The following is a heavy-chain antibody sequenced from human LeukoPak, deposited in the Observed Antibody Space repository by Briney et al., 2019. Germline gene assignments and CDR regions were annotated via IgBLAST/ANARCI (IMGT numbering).Heavy chain of an antibody. CDR3: AREGGFYRPLDY. Sequence: SGTLSLTCGVSGGSISSTNWWTWFRQPPGKGLEWIGEVHLDGRTNYNPSLKSRLVMSADLPENHISLKLTSVTAADTAVYYCAREGGFYRPLDYSGQGTLVTVSS. CDR1: GGSISSTNW. CDR2: VHLDGRT. J-gene: IGHJ4*02. V-gene: IGHV4-4*02. D-gene: IGHD6-25*01.